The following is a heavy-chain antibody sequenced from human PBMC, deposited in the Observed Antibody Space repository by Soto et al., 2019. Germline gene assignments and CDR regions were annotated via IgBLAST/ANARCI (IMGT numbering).Heavy chain of an antibody. CDR1: GGTFSSYT. Sequence: QVQLVQSGAEVKKPGSSVKVSCKASGGTFSSYTISWVRQAPGQGLEWMGRIIPILGIANYAQKFQGRVTTTADKSTSTSYMELSSLRSEDTAVYYCARVGCSGGSCHDAFDIWGQGTMVTVSS. CDR2: IIPILGIA. CDR3: ARVGCSGGSCHDAFDI. D-gene: IGHD2-15*01. V-gene: IGHV1-69*02. J-gene: IGHJ3*02.